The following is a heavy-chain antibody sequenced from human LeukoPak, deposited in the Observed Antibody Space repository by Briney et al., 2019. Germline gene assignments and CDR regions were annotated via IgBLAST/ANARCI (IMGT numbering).Heavy chain of an antibody. CDR3: AREAEGYCSGGSCYPEYFQH. CDR2: ISAYNGNT. D-gene: IGHD2-15*01. CDR1: GYTFTSYG. Sequence: ASVKVSCTASGYTFTSYGISWVRQAPGQGLEWMGWISAYNGNTNYAQKLQGRVTMTTGTSTSTAYMELRSLISDDTAVYYCAREAEGYCSGGSCYPEYFQHWSQGTLVTVSS. J-gene: IGHJ1*01. V-gene: IGHV1-18*04.